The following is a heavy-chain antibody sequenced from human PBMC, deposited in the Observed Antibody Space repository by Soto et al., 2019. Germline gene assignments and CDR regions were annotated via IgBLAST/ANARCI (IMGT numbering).Heavy chain of an antibody. V-gene: IGHV4-59*01. D-gene: IGHD4-17*01. J-gene: IGHJ4*02. CDR3: TRVGGYYGDYPNFDY. Sequence: SETLSLTCTVSGSSISPYYWSWIRQPPGKGLEWIGYIYYTGSTKYNPSLKSRVTISLGTSRNQLSLKLSSVTAADTAVYYCTRVGGYYGDYPNFDYWGPGTLVTVSS. CDR2: IYYTGST. CDR1: GSSISPYY.